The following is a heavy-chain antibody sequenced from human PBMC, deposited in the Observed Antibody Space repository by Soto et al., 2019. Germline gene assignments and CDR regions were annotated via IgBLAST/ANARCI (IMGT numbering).Heavy chain of an antibody. V-gene: IGHV4-31*02. D-gene: IGHD5-18*01. J-gene: IGHJ6*02. CDR3: ARDPLPYSYRLGQGYYYYGMDV. CDR2: IYYSGST. CDR1: GGPISNGVYC. Sequence: PLETLPLTWTVFGGPISNGVYCRSWIRQHPGKGLEWIGYIYYSGSTYYNPSLKSRVTISVDTSKNQFSLKLSSVTAADTAVYYCARDPLPYSYRLGQGYYYYGMDVWGQGTTVTVSS.